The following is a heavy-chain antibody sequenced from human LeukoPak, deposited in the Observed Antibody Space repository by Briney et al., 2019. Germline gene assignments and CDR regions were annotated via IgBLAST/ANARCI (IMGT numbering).Heavy chain of an antibody. J-gene: IGHJ4*02. D-gene: IGHD2-15*01. CDR2: INPNSGGT. Sequence: ASVKVSCKASGYTFTGYYMQWVRQAPGHGLEWMGRINPNSGGTNYAQKFQGRVTITRDTSISTAYKELTRLRSDDTAVYYCARDIGYCSGGSCSDFDYWGQGTLVTVSS. CDR3: ARDIGYCSGGSCSDFDY. V-gene: IGHV1-2*06. CDR1: GYTFTGYY.